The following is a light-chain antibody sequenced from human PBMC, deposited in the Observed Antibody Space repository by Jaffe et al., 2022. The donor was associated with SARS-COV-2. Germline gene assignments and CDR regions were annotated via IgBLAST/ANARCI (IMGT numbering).Light chain of an antibody. CDR1: QTMSIF. Sequence: DIQMTQSPSSLSASIGDRVTISCRASQTMSIFLNWYQQKPGEAPKLLMYSASVLESGVPSRFSGSGSGSHFTLTINSLQPEDFATYYCQQSFTPPYTFGQGTKLEI. CDR2: SAS. V-gene: IGKV1-39*01. CDR3: QQSFTPPYT. J-gene: IGKJ2*01.